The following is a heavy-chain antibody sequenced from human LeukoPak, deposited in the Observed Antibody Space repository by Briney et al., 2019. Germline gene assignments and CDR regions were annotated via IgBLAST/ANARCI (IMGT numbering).Heavy chain of an antibody. CDR2: IYYSGST. Sequence: SSETLSLTRTVSGGSMNDYYWTWIRQPPGRGLEWIGYIYYSGSTNYNPSLKSRVTISVDTSKNQFSLKLSSVTAADTAVYYCARGVVRGVIGYWGQGTLVTVSS. D-gene: IGHD3-10*01. J-gene: IGHJ4*02. CDR3: ARGVVRGVIGY. CDR1: GGSMNDYY. V-gene: IGHV4-59*01.